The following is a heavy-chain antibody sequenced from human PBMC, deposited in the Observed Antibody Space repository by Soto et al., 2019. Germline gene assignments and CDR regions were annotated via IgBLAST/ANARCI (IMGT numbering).Heavy chain of an antibody. CDR3: ARAVKQLVFFDY. CDR2: IYYSGST. D-gene: IGHD6-13*01. J-gene: IGHJ4*02. CDR1: GGSVSSGSYY. Sequence: SETLSLTCTVSGGSVSSGSYYWSWIRQPPGKGLEWIGYIYYSGSTNYNPALKSRVTISVDTSKNQFSLKLSSVTVADTAVYYCARAVKQLVFFDYWGQGTLVTVSS. V-gene: IGHV4-61*01.